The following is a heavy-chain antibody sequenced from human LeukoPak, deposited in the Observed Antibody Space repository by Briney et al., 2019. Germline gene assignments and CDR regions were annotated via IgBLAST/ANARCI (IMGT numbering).Heavy chain of an antibody. CDR3: ASLIPRAPPY. V-gene: IGHV3-30-3*01. CDR2: ISYDGSNK. CDR1: GFTFSSYA. Sequence: GGSLRLSCAASGFTFSSYAMHWVRQAPGKGLEWVAVISYDGSNKYYADSVKGRFTISRDSSKNTLYLQMNSLRAEDTAVYYCASLIPRAPPYWGQGTLVTVSS. J-gene: IGHJ4*02.